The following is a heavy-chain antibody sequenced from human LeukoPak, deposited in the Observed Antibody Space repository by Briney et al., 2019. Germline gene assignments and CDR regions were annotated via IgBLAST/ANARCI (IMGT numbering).Heavy chain of an antibody. CDR1: GGSFSGYY. CDR3: ARGRDGYNFLNRGEYYYFDY. Sequence: PSETLSLTCAVYGGSFSGYYWSWIRQPAGKGLEWIGRFCTSGSTNYNPSLKSRVTISVDTSKNQFSLKLNSVTAADTAVYYCARGRDGYNFLNRGEYYYFDYWGQGTLVTVSS. CDR2: FCTSGST. D-gene: IGHD5-24*01. J-gene: IGHJ4*02. V-gene: IGHV4-59*10.